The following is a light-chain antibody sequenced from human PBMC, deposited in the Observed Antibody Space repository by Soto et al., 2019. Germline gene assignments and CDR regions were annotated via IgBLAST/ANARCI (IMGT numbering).Light chain of an antibody. CDR2: GAS. J-gene: IGKJ3*01. CDR1: QSVSSSY. CDR3: QQYGSSQFT. Sequence: EIVLTQSPGTLSLSPGERATLSCRASQSVSSSYLAWYQQKPGQAPRLLIYGASSRATGIPDRFSGSGSGTDFTLTISRLEPDDFAVYYCQQYGSSQFTFGPGTRWIS. V-gene: IGKV3-20*01.